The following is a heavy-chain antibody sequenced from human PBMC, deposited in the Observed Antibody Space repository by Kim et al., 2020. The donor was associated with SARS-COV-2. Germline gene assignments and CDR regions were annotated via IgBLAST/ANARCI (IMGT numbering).Heavy chain of an antibody. J-gene: IGHJ3*02. CDR2: IYWDDDK. V-gene: IGHV2-5*02. CDR3: AHFETSIVLVVSHGSYDAFDI. CDR1: GFSLSTSGVG. Sequence: SGPTLVNPTQTLTLTCTFSGFSLSTSGVGVGWIRQPPGKALEWLALIYWDDDKRYSPSLKSRLTITKDTSKNQVVLTMTNMDPVDTATYYCAHFETSIVLVVSHGSYDAFDIWGQGTMVTVSS. D-gene: IGHD2-8*02.